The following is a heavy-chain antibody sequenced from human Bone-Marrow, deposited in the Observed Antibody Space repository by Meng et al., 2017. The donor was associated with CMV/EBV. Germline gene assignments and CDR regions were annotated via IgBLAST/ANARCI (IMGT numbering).Heavy chain of an antibody. CDR1: GGTFNSYA. Sequence: SVKVSCKASGGTFNSYAISWVRQAPGQGLEWMGGIIPILRITNHAQKFQGRVTITADKSTRTAYMELSSLRSEDTAVYYCAVFPTYYYYGMDVWGQGTTVTVSS. V-gene: IGHV1-69*10. J-gene: IGHJ6*02. CDR2: IIPILRIT. CDR3: AVFPTYYYYGMDV.